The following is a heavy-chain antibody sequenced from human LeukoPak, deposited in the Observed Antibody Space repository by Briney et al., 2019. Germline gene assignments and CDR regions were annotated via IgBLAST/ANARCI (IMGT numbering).Heavy chain of an antibody. D-gene: IGHD3-10*01. CDR3: ARDIMVRGVIKRSGMDV. CDR2: INHSGST. J-gene: IGHJ6*04. V-gene: IGHV4-34*01. CDR1: GGSFSGYY. Sequence: PSETLSLTCAVYGGSFSGYYWSWIRQPPGKGLEWIGEINHSGSTNYNPFLKSRVTISVDTSKNQFSLKLSSVTAADTAVYYCARDIMVRGVIKRSGMDVWGKGTTVTVSS.